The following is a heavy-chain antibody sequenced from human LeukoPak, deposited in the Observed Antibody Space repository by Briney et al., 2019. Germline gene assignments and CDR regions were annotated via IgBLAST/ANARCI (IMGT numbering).Heavy chain of an antibody. CDR1: GGSISSYY. V-gene: IGHV4-59*12. D-gene: IGHD4-11*01. J-gene: IGHJ4*02. Sequence: PSETLSFTCTVSGGSISSYYWSWIRQPPGKGLEWIGYIYYSGSTNYNPSLKSRVTISVDTSKNQFSLKLSSVTAADTAVYYCARELDYSNYGYFDYWGQGTLVTVSS. CDR3: ARELDYSNYGYFDY. CDR2: IYYSGST.